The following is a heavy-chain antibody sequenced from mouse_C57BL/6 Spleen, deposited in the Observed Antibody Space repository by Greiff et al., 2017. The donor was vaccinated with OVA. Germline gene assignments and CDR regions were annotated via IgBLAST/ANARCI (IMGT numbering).Heavy chain of an antibody. Sequence: QVQLQQPGAELVRPGTSVKLSCKASGYTFTSYWMHWVKQRPGQGLEWIGVIDPSDSYTNYNQKFKGKATLTVDTSSSTAYMQLSSLTSEDSAVYYCARGLYSNYAMDYWGQGTSVTVSS. CDR3: ARGLYSNYAMDY. D-gene: IGHD2-5*01. CDR1: GYTFTSYW. V-gene: IGHV1-59*01. J-gene: IGHJ4*01. CDR2: IDPSDSYT.